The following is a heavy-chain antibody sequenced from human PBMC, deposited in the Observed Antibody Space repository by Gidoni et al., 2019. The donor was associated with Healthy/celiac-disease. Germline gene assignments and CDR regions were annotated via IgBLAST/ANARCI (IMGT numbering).Heavy chain of an antibody. CDR1: GFTFGSYW. J-gene: IGHJ4*02. Sequence: EVQLVESGGGLVQPGGSLRLSCSASGFTFGSYWMSWVRQAPGKGLGWVANIKQDGSEKYYVDSVKGRFTISRDNAKNSLYLQMNSLRAEDTAVYYCASPPRRLDYWGQGTLVTVSS. D-gene: IGHD6-6*01. CDR2: IKQDGSEK. CDR3: ASPPRRLDY. V-gene: IGHV3-7*03.